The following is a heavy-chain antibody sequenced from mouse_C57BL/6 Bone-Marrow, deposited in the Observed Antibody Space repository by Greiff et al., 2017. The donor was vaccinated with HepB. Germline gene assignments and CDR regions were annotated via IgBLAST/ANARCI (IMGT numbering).Heavy chain of an antibody. D-gene: IGHD2-5*01. CDR3: TRPRSKAWFAY. CDR1: GFTFSDAW. Sequence: VQLKESGGGLVQPGGSMKLSCAASGFTFSDAWMDWVRQSPEKGLEWVAEIRNKANNHATYYAESVKGRFTISRDDSKSSVYLQMNSLRAEDTGIYYCTRPRSKAWFAYWGQGTLVTVSA. V-gene: IGHV6-6*01. CDR2: IRNKANNHAT. J-gene: IGHJ3*01.